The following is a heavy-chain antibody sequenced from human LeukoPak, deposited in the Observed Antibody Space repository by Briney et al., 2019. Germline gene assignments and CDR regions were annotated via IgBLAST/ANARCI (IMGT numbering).Heavy chain of an antibody. CDR1: GFTFSSYA. CDR3: ARDQYSTLDY. Sequence: GGSLRLSCAASGFTFSSYAMHWVRQAPGKGLEWVAVISYDGSNKYYAGSVKGRFTISRDNSKNTLYLQMNSLRAEDTAVYYCARDQYSTLDYWGQGTLVTVSS. J-gene: IGHJ4*02. V-gene: IGHV3-30*04. D-gene: IGHD6-13*01. CDR2: ISYDGSNK.